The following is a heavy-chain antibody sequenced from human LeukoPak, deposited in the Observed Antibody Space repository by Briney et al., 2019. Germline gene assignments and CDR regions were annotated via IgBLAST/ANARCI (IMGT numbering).Heavy chain of an antibody. CDR3: VRDFYESSSSTYYFDY. CDR2: TRNKPNSYTT. V-gene: IGHV3-72*01. Sequence: PGGSLRLSCAASGFSFSDLYMDWVRQAPGKGLEWVGRTRNKPNSYTTEYAASVKGRFTISRDDSKNSLYLQMNSLKIEDTAVYYCVRDFYESSSSTYYFDYWGQGTLVTVSS. J-gene: IGHJ4*02. CDR1: GFSFSDLY. D-gene: IGHD3-22*01.